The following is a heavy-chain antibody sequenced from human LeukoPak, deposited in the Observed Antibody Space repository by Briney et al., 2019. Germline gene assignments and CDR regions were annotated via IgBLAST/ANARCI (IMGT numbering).Heavy chain of an antibody. Sequence: GGSLRLSCAASGFTFSSYTMNWVRQPPGKGLEWVSNIGTSSTTIYYADSVKGRFTISRDNAKNSLYLQMNSLRAEDTAVYYCARVLGYGDSVFDAFDIWGQGTMVTVSS. CDR2: IGTSSTTI. CDR1: GFTFSSYT. D-gene: IGHD4-17*01. J-gene: IGHJ3*02. CDR3: ARVLGYGDSVFDAFDI. V-gene: IGHV3-48*01.